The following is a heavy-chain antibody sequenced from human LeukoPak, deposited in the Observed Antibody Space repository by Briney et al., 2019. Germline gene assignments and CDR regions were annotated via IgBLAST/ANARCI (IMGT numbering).Heavy chain of an antibody. CDR2: ISNSGGTT. Sequence: GGALRLSCAAPGFTFSSYAMSWVRQAPGKGLEWVSTISNSGGTTYYADSVKGGSTISRDDSEKTLFLQMNSLEPEAPAVYYFAKASGYLLWGQGTLVTVSS. D-gene: IGHD5-18*01. CDR3: AKASGYLL. J-gene: IGHJ4*02. V-gene: IGHV3-23*01. CDR1: GFTFSSYA.